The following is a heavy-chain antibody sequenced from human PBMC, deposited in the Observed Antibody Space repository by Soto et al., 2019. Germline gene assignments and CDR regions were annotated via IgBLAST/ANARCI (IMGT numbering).Heavy chain of an antibody. CDR3: ARVAY. CDR2: IYSGGST. V-gene: IGHV3-53*01. J-gene: IGHJ4*02. CDR1: GFTVSSNY. Sequence: GGSLRLSCAAPGFTVSSNYMSWVRQAPGKGLEWVSVIYSGGSTYYADSVKGRFTISRDNAQNSLFLQMNTLRPEDTAMYYCARVAYWGPGTQVTVSS.